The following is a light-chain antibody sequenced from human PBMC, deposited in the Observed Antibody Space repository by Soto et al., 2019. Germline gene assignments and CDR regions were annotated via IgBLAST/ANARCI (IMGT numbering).Light chain of an antibody. V-gene: IGKV3-20*01. J-gene: IGKJ2*01. CDR3: QQYGSSPPAT. Sequence: EIVLTQSPGTLSLSPGERATLSCRASQSVSSSYLAWYQQSPGQAPRLLVYGASIRATDIPDRFSGSVSGTDFTLTISRLEPEDFAVYYCQQYGSSPPATFGQGTKLEIK. CDR1: QSVSSSY. CDR2: GAS.